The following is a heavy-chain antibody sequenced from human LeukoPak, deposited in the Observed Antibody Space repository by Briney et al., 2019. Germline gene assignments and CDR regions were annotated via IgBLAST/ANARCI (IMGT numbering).Heavy chain of an antibody. J-gene: IGHJ3*02. CDR3: AKDLRLGNLYSYGQFFDI. V-gene: IGHV3-23*01. D-gene: IGHD5-18*01. Sequence: GASLRLSCAASGFTFSSYAMSWVRQAPGKGLEWVSAISGSGGSTYYADSVKGRFTISRDNSKNTPYLQMNSLRAEDTAVYYCAKDLRLGNLYSYGQFFDIWGQGTMVTVSS. CDR1: GFTFSSYA. CDR2: ISGSGGST.